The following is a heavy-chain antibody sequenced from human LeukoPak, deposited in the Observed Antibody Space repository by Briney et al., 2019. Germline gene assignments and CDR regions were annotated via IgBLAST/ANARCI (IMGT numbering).Heavy chain of an antibody. V-gene: IGHV3-30*02. CDR2: IRYDGSEE. CDR3: ALNPDYYGSGSFDY. D-gene: IGHD3-10*01. J-gene: IGHJ4*02. CDR1: GFTFRSYG. Sequence: PGGSLRLSCAASGFTFRSYGMHWVRQAPGKGLEWVAFIRYDGSEEYYADSVKGRFSISRDNSKNTLYLQMDSLRAEDTAVYYCALNPDYYGSGSFDYWGQGTLVTVSS.